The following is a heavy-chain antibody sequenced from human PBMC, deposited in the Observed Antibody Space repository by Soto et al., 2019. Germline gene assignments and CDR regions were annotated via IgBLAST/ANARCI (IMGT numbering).Heavy chain of an antibody. J-gene: IGHJ3*02. Sequence: QVQLVQSGAEVKKPGASVKVSCKASGYTFTSYGISWVRQAPGQGLEWMGWISAYNGNTNYAQKLQGRVTMTTDTSTSTAYMELRSLRSDDTAVYYCARDRAGYYYDSSGYYEAFDIWGQGTMVTVSS. V-gene: IGHV1-18*01. CDR3: ARDRAGYYYDSSGYYEAFDI. CDR2: ISAYNGNT. D-gene: IGHD3-22*01. CDR1: GYTFTSYG.